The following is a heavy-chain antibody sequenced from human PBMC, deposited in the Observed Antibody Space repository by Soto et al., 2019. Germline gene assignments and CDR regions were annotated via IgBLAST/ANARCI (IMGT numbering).Heavy chain of an antibody. CDR1: GFTFSSYG. Sequence: QVQLVESGGGVVQPGRSLRLSCAASGFTFSSYGMHWVRQAPGKGLEWVAVISYDGSNKYYADSVKGRFTISRDNSKNTLYLQMNSLRAEDTAVYYCAKDRGGLNYDILTSYRYYGMDVWGQGTTVTVSS. D-gene: IGHD3-9*01. CDR3: AKDRGGLNYDILTSYRYYGMDV. J-gene: IGHJ6*02. CDR2: ISYDGSNK. V-gene: IGHV3-30*18.